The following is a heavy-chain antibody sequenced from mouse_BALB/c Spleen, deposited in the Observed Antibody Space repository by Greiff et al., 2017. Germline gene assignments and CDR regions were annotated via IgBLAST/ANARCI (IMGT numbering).Heavy chain of an antibody. J-gene: IGHJ2*01. Sequence: QVQLQQSGAELAKPGASVKMSCKASGYTFTSYWMHWVKQRPGQGLEWIGYINPSTGYTDYNQKFKDKATLTADKSSSTAYMQLSSLTSEDSAVYYCATWIYDGYYRDYWGQGTTLTVSS. CDR1: GYTFTSYW. V-gene: IGHV1-7*01. CDR3: ATWIYDGYYRDY. CDR2: INPSTGYT. D-gene: IGHD2-3*01.